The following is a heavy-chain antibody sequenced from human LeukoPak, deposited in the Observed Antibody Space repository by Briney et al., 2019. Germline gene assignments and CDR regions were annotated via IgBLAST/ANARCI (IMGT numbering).Heavy chain of an antibody. J-gene: IGHJ4*02. CDR1: GFTFSSYA. D-gene: IGHD1-26*01. CDR2: ISYDGSNK. V-gene: IGHV3-30*01. Sequence: GGSLRLSCAASGFTFSSYAMHWVRQAPGKGLEWVAVISYDGSNKYYADSVKGRFTISRDNSKNTLYLQMNSLRAEDTAVYYCARGLVGPFDYWGQGTLVTVSS. CDR3: ARGLVGPFDY.